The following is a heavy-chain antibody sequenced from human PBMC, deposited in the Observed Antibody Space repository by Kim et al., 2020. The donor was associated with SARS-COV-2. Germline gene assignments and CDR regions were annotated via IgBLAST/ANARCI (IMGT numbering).Heavy chain of an antibody. CDR3: AREYYDFWSGPRLYYYYYMDV. V-gene: IGHV3-21*01. J-gene: IGHJ6*03. CDR1: GFTFSSYS. Sequence: GGSLRLSCAASGFTFSSYSMNWVRQAPGTGLEWVSSISSSSSYIYYADSVKGRFTISRDNAKNSLYLQMSSLRAEDTAVYYCAREYYDFWSGPRLYYYYYMDVWGKGTTVTVSS. CDR2: ISSSSSYI. D-gene: IGHD3-3*01.